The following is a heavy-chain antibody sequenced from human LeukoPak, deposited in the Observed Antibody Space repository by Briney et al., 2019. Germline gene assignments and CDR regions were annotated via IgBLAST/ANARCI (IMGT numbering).Heavy chain of an antibody. Sequence: GASVKVSCEASGGTFSSYAISGVRQAPGQGREGVGGIIPIFGRANYAQKFQRRVTITADESTSTAYMELSSLRSEDTAVYYCARGWELRRGGSDYWGQGTLVTVSS. CDR3: ARGWELRRGGSDY. J-gene: IGHJ4*02. V-gene: IGHV1-69*13. CDR1: GGTFSSYA. CDR2: IIPIFGRA. D-gene: IGHD1-26*01.